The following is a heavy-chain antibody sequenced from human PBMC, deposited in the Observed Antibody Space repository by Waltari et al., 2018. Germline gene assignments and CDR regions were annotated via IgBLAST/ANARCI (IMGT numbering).Heavy chain of an antibody. CDR1: GFTLSNYW. D-gene: IGHD3-22*01. Sequence: EVQLVESGGGLVQPGGSQRLSCAASGFTLSNYWMSWVRQAPGKGPEWVANIMTDGREEYYVDSVRGRFTISRDNAKNSLYLQMNSLRPEDTAVYYCVRDQWFAFDIWGQGTMVTVSS. CDR3: VRDQWFAFDI. J-gene: IGHJ3*02. CDR2: IMTDGREE. V-gene: IGHV3-7*01.